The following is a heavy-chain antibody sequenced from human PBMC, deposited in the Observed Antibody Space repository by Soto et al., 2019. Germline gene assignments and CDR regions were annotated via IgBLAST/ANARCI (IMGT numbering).Heavy chain of an antibody. CDR2: IYPRDSDT. CDR1: GYTFTNYW. Sequence: GESLKISCEASGYTFTNYWIGWVRQIPGTGLEWVGIIYPRDSDTRYSPSFQDQGTMSVHKSIGTAYLQWSSLKASDTAMYYCVSRSGKRGSSVSPRSFDYWGQGTLVTVSS. V-gene: IGHV5-51*01. CDR3: VSRSGKRGSSVSPRSFDY. J-gene: IGHJ4*02. D-gene: IGHD6-13*01.